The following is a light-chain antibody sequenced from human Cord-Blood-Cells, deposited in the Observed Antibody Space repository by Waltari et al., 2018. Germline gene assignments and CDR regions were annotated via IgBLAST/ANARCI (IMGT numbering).Light chain of an antibody. J-gene: IGKJ1*01. CDR3: QKYNSAPWT. CDR1: QGISNY. V-gene: IGKV1-27*01. CDR2: AAS. Sequence: EIQMTQSPSSLSSSVGERVTITCRASQGISNYLAWYQHKPGKVPKLLIYAASTLQSGVPSRFSGSGSGTDFTLTISSLQPEDVATYYCQKYNSAPWTFGQGTKVEIK.